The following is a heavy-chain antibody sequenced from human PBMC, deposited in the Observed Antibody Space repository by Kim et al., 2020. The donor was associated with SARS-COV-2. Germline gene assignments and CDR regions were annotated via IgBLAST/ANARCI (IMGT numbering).Heavy chain of an antibody. J-gene: IGHJ4*02. CDR3: AMMTTAYYFDY. CDR2: N. V-gene: IGHV4-4*09. D-gene: IGHD4-17*01. Sequence: NHSHPARKSRVTIPVDTSKNQFSLKLSSVSAADTAVYYCAMMTTAYYFDYWGQGTLVTVSS.